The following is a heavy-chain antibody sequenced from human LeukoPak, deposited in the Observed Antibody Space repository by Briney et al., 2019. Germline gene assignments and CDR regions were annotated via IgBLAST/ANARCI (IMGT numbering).Heavy chain of an antibody. CDR1: GFTVSSNY. D-gene: IGHD3-22*01. V-gene: IGHV3-66*01. Sequence: GGSLRLSCAASGFTVSSNYMSWVRQAPGKGLEWVSVIYSGGSTYYADSVKGRFTISRDNSKNTLYLQMNSLRAEDTAVYYCAREAYYDSSGYIPWGQGTLVTVSP. CDR3: AREAYYDSSGYIP. J-gene: IGHJ5*02. CDR2: IYSGGST.